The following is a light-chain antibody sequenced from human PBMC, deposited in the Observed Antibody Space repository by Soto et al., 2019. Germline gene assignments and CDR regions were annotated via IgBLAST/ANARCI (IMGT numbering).Light chain of an antibody. Sequence: EIVLTQSPATLSLSPGERATLSCRASQSVSGYLAWYQQKPGQAPRLLVFDASNRATGIPARFSGSGSGTDFTLTISSLEPEDFXVYYCQQRSDWHLTFGGGTKVEI. CDR1: QSVSGY. J-gene: IGKJ4*01. V-gene: IGKV3-11*01. CDR2: DAS. CDR3: QQRSDWHLT.